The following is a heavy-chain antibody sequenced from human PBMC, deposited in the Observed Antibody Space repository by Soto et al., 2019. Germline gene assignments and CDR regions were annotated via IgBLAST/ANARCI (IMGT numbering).Heavy chain of an antibody. CDR3: AKWPYYYGSSGYLDS. D-gene: IGHD3-22*01. CDR1: GFTFSSDA. CDR2: ISGSGGST. Sequence: PGGSMRLSCGASGFTFSSDAMSWVRQAPGKGLEWVSAISGSGGSTYYADSVKGRFTISRDNSKNTLYLQMNSLRAEDTAVYYCAKWPYYYGSSGYLDSWGQGTLVTVSS. V-gene: IGHV3-23*01. J-gene: IGHJ4*02.